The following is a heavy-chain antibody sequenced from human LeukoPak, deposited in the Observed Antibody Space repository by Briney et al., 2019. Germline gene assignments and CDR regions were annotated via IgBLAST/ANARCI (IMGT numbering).Heavy chain of an antibody. Sequence: PSETLSLTCTVSGGSISSYYWSWIRQPPGKGLEWIGYIYYSGSTNYNPSLKSRVTISVETSKNQFSLKLSSVTVADTAVYYCASFLAGSHFDYWGQGTLVTVSS. V-gene: IGHV4-59*08. CDR1: GGSISSYY. D-gene: IGHD6-19*01. CDR3: ASFLAGSHFDY. CDR2: IYYSGST. J-gene: IGHJ4*02.